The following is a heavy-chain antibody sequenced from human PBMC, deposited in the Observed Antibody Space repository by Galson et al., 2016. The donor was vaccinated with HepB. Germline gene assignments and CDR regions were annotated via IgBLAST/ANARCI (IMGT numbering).Heavy chain of an antibody. CDR2: KYYSGST. D-gene: IGHD3-10*01. CDR1: GGSISRSSYY. V-gene: IGHV4-39*01. J-gene: IGHJ4*02. Sequence: SETLSLTCTVSGGSISRSSYYWGWIRQPPGKGLEWIGSKYYSGSTYFNPSLKTRLTISVDTSKNQFSLKLSSVTAADTAVYYCARRVADDSGKWMFYFDYWGRGTLVTVSS. CDR3: ARRVADDSGKWMFYFDY.